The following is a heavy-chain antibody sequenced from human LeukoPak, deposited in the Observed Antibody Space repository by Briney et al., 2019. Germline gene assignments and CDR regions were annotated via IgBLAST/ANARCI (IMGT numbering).Heavy chain of an antibody. Sequence: PGGSLRLSCAASGFTFSSYAMSWVRQAPGKGLDCVSAISGSGGSTYYADSVKGRFTISRDNSKNTLYLQMNSLRAEDTAVYYCAKGIGSSGYYQYYFDYWGQGTLVTVSS. CDR1: GFTFSSYA. CDR3: AKGIGSSGYYQYYFDY. J-gene: IGHJ4*02. CDR2: ISGSGGST. D-gene: IGHD3-22*01. V-gene: IGHV3-23*01.